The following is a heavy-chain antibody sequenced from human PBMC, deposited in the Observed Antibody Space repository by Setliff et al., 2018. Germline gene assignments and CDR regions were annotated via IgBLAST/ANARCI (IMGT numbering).Heavy chain of an antibody. CDR1: GASFSNNY. Sequence: SETLSLTCTVYGASFSNNYWVWIRQAPGRGLEWIGSIYHTGSTFFNPSLKSRVTMSVDTSKNQFSLKLNSVTAADTAVYYFRLAHCSNNCEEALDYWSQGTLVTVSS. CDR2: IYHTGST. CDR3: RLAHCSNNCEEALDY. V-gene: IGHV4-59*04. J-gene: IGHJ4*02. D-gene: IGHD2-2*01.